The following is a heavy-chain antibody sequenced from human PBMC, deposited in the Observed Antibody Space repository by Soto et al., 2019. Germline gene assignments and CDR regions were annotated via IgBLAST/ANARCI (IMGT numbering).Heavy chain of an antibody. CDR2: ISYDGSNQ. CDR1: GFSFSIYA. CDR3: ASGRFTDV. Sequence: QVQLVESGGGVVQPGRSLRLSCAASGFSFSIYAMHWVRQAPGKGLEWVAVISYDGSNQNYIDSVKGRFTISRDNSKNILYLQMDSLRVEDTALYYCASGRFTDVWGQGTPVTVSS. J-gene: IGHJ6*02. D-gene: IGHD3-16*01. V-gene: IGHV3-30-3*01.